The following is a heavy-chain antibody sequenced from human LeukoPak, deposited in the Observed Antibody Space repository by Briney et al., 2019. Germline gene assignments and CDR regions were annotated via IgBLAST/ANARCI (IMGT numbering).Heavy chain of an antibody. V-gene: IGHV3-30*16. CDR3: AREREADSYGYVVDS. Sequence: GRSLRLSCAASGFTFSSYAMHWVRQAPGKGVEWVTVISYDGSHKYYADSVKGRFPISRDDSRNTLYLQMKSLRAEDTAMYYCAREREADSYGYVVDSWGQGTLVTVSS. CDR1: GFTFSSYA. J-gene: IGHJ4*02. D-gene: IGHD5-18*01. CDR2: ISYDGSHK.